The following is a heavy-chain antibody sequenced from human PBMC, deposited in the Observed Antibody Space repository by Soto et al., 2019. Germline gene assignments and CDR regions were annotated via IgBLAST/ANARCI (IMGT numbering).Heavy chain of an antibody. CDR2: ISGHNGNT. J-gene: IGHJ4*02. Sequence: GASVKVSCKASGYTFTSYGISWVRQAPGQGLEWMGWISGHNGNTNYVQKFQGRVTMTTDTSTSTAYMELRSLRSDDTAVYYCARIPVWGNYDSSGYYYLFYWGQGTLVTVSS. CDR1: GYTFTSYG. D-gene: IGHD3-22*01. CDR3: ARIPVWGNYDSSGYYYLFY. V-gene: IGHV1-18*01.